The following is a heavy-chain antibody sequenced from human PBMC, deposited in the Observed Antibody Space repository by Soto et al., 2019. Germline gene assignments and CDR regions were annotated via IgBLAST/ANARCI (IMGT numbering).Heavy chain of an antibody. V-gene: IGHV4-39*01. CDR3: ARGTYSSGWYGSNDY. CDR1: GGSISSSSYY. D-gene: IGHD6-19*01. Sequence: SETLSLTCTVSGGSISSSSYYWGWIRQPPGKGLEWIGSIYYSGSTYYNPSLKSRVTISVDTSKNQFSLKLSSVTAADTAVYYCARGTYSSGWYGSNDYWGQGTLVTVSS. J-gene: IGHJ4*02. CDR2: IYYSGST.